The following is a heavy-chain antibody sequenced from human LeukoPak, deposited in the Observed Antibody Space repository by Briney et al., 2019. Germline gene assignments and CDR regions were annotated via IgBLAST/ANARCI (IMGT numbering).Heavy chain of an antibody. CDR2: IRYDGSNK. V-gene: IGHV3-30*02. J-gene: IGHJ4*02. CDR1: GFTFSSYG. CDR3: AKELLGVYCTNGVCYQNY. D-gene: IGHD2-8*01. Sequence: GGSLRLSCAASGFTFSSYGMPWVRQAPGKGLEWVAFIRYDGSNKYYADSVNGRFTISRDNSKNTLYLQMNSLRAEDTAVYYCAKELLGVYCTNGVCYQNYWGQGTLVTVSS.